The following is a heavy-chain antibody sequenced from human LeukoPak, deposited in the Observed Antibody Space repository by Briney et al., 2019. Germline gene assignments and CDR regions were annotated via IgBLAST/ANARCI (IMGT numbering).Heavy chain of an antibody. Sequence: ASVKVSCKASGYTFTGYYMHWVRQAPGQGLEWMGWINPNSGGTNYAQKFQGRVTMTRDTSISTAYMELSRLRSDDTAVYCCARVRSIAARPEHYFDYWGQGTLVTVSS. J-gene: IGHJ4*02. CDR1: GYTFTGYY. D-gene: IGHD6-6*01. CDR2: INPNSGGT. CDR3: ARVRSIAARPEHYFDY. V-gene: IGHV1-2*02.